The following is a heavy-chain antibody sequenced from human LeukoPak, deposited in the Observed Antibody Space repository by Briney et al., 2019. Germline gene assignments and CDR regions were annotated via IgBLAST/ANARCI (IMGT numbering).Heavy chain of an antibody. V-gene: IGHV3-21*01. CDR1: GFTFDTYR. J-gene: IGHJ4*02. CDR3: ARGGVLAY. D-gene: IGHD3-16*01. CDR2: ISSSGNNI. Sequence: GGALRLSCAASGFTFDTYRMNWVRQAPGKGLEWVSSISSSGNNIYYADSVKGRCTIPRDNANNSLYLQMNSLRAEDTAVYYCARGGVLAYWGQGTLVTVSS.